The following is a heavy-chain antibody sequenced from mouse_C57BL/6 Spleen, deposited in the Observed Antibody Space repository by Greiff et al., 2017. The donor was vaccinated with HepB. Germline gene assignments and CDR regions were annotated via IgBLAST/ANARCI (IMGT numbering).Heavy chain of an antibody. Sequence: VQLQQPGAELVRPGSSVKLSCKASGYTFTSYWMHWVKQRPIQGLEWIGNIAPSDSETHYNQKFKDKATLTVDKSSSTAYMQLSSLTSEDSAVYYCARYYYGSSLDYWGQGTTLTVSS. D-gene: IGHD1-1*01. V-gene: IGHV1-52*01. CDR1: GYTFTSYW. J-gene: IGHJ2*01. CDR2: IAPSDSET. CDR3: ARYYYGSSLDY.